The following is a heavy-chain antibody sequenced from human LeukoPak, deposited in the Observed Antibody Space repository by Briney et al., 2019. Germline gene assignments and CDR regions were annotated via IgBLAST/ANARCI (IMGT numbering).Heavy chain of an antibody. CDR1: GFTFSSYW. CDR3: ARDPGDNSGYSDAFDI. D-gene: IGHD3-22*01. V-gene: IGHV3-7*01. CDR2: IKQDGSEK. Sequence: GGSLRLSCAASGFTFSSYWMSWVRQAPGKGLEWVANIKQDGSEKYYVDSVKGRFTISRDNAKNSLYLQMNSLRAEDTAVFYCARDPGDNSGYSDAFDIWGQGTMVTVSS. J-gene: IGHJ3*02.